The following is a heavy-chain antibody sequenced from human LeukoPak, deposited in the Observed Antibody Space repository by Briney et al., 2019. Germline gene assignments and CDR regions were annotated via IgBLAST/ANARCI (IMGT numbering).Heavy chain of an antibody. CDR1: GFTVSSNY. CDR2: IYSGGST. CDR3: ARMYSSSWRVYDTYYFDY. J-gene: IGHJ4*02. V-gene: IGHV3-66*01. D-gene: IGHD6-13*01. Sequence: GGSLRLPCAASGFTVSSNYMSWVRQAPGKGLEWVSVIYSGGSTYYADSVKGRFTTSRDNSKNTLYLQMNSLRAEDTAVYYCARMYSSSWRVYDTYYFDYWGQGTLVTVSS.